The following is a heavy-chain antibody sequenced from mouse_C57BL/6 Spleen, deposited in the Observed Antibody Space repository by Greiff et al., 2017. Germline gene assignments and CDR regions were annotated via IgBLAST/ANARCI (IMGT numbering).Heavy chain of an antibody. J-gene: IGHJ2*01. V-gene: IGHV1-82*01. CDR2: IYPGDGDT. Sequence: QVQLKESGPELVKPGASVKISCKASGYAFSSSWMNWVKQRPGKGLEWIGRIYPGDGDTNYNGKFKGKATLTADKSSSTAYMQLSSLTSEDSAVYFCARSGPCYVDYWGQGTTLTVSS. CDR3: ARSGPCYVDY. D-gene: IGHD3-1*01. CDR1: GYAFSSSW.